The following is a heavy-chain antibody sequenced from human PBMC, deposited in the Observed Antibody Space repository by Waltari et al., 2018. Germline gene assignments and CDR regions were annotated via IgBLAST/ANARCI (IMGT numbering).Heavy chain of an antibody. CDR3: ARLGGSSADGGFAY. J-gene: IGHJ4*02. D-gene: IGHD6-6*01. CDR1: GYTFTSYD. CDR2: MNPNSGNT. V-gene: IGHV1-8*01. Sequence: QVQLVQSGAEVKKPGASVKVSCKASGYTFTSYDINWVRQATGQGLEWMGWMNPNSGNTGYEQKFQGRVTMTRNTSISTAYMELSRLRSDDTAVYYCARLGGSSADGGFAYWGQGTLVTVSS.